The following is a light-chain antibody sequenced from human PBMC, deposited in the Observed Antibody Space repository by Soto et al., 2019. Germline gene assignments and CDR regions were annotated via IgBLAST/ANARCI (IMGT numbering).Light chain of an antibody. V-gene: IGKV3-20*01. Sequence: EIVMTQSPATLSVSPGERATLSCRASQSVSSNLAWYQQKPGQAPRLLIYDASSRATGIPDRLSGSGSGTDFTLTISRLEPEDFAVYYCQQYGSSGTFGQGTKVDIK. CDR1: QSVSSN. CDR2: DAS. CDR3: QQYGSSGT. J-gene: IGKJ1*01.